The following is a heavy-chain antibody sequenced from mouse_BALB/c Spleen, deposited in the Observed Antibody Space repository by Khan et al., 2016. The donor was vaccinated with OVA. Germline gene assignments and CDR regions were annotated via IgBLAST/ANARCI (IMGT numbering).Heavy chain of an antibody. CDR3: ASYGSSYYYAMDY. V-gene: IGHV3-6*02. D-gene: IGHD1-1*01. Sequence: EVQLQESGPGLVKPSQSLSLTCSVTGYSITSGYYWNWIRQFPGNKLEWMGYISYDGSNNYNPSLKNRISITRDTSKNQFFLKLNSVTTEDTATYYCASYGSSYYYAMDYWGQGTSVTVSS. CDR1: GYSITSGYY. J-gene: IGHJ4*01. CDR2: ISYDGSN.